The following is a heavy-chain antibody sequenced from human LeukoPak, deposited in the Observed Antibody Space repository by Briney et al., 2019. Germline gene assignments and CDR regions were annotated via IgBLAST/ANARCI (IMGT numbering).Heavy chain of an antibody. V-gene: IGHV3-11*04. CDR1: GFTFSDYY. Sequence: GGSLRLSCAASGFTFSDYYMSWIRQAPGKGLEWVSYISSSGSTIYYADSVKGRFTISRDNAKNSLYLQMNSLRVEDTAVYYCAREVPYYYYYMDVWGKGTTVTVSS. CDR3: AREVPYYYYYMDV. CDR2: ISSSGSTI. J-gene: IGHJ6*03.